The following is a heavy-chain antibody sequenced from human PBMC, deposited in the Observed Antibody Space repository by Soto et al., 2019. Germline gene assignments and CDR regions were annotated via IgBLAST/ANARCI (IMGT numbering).Heavy chain of an antibody. CDR1: GFSLTNYA. Sequence: QVQLVQSGAEVKKPGASVKVSCKASGFSLTNYAISWVRQAPGQGHEWMGWITAYNGNTNYAQKFQGRVAMTTETSTNVAYMELGSLRSDDTAVYYCARDWWGVDKPMATNWFDPWGQGTLVIVSS. V-gene: IGHV1-18*01. CDR2: ITAYNGNT. J-gene: IGHJ5*02. CDR3: ARDWWGVDKPMATNWFDP. D-gene: IGHD5-18*01.